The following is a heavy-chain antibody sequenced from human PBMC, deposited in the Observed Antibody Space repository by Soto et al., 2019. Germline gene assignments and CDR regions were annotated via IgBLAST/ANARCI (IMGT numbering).Heavy chain of an antibody. Sequence: EVQLLESGGGLVQPGGSLRLSCAASGFTFSTYAMSWVRQAPGKGLEWVSSFSDSGGSIYYADSVKGRFTISRDNSQNTLSLQMNSLRAEDTAVYYCVKTGVSGGVGEKYLDNWGQGTLVTVSS. J-gene: IGHJ4*02. D-gene: IGHD3-16*01. CDR3: VKTGVSGGVGEKYLDN. V-gene: IGHV3-23*01. CDR2: FSDSGGSI. CDR1: GFTFSTYA.